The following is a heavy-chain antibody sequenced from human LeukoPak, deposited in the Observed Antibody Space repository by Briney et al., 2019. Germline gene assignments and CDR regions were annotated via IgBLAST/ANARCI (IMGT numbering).Heavy chain of an antibody. J-gene: IGHJ4*02. Sequence: GGSLRLSCAASGFTFSSYVMSWVRQAPGKGLEWVSVISGSGGSTYYADSVKGRFTISRDNSKNTLYLQMNTLRAEDPAVYYCAKDSGNSVAAVDYWGQGTLVTVSS. CDR1: GFTFSSYV. V-gene: IGHV3-23*01. CDR2: ISGSGGST. D-gene: IGHD6-19*01. CDR3: AKDSGNSVAAVDY.